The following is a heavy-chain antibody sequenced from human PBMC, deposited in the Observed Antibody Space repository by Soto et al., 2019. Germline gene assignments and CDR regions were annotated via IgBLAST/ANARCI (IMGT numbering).Heavy chain of an antibody. J-gene: IGHJ6*02. V-gene: IGHV3-21*01. CDR3: ARVTVTTFYYYGMDV. Sequence: GGSLRLSCAASGFTFSSYSMNWVRQAPGKGLEWVSYISSSSSYIYYADSVKGRLTISRDNAKNSLYLQMNSLRAEDTAVYYCARVTVTTFYYYGMDVWGQGTTVTVS. CDR2: ISSSSSYI. D-gene: IGHD4-17*01. CDR1: GFTFSSYS.